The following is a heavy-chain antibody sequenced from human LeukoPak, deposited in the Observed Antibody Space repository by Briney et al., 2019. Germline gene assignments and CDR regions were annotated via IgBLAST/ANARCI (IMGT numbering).Heavy chain of an antibody. CDR3: AKDKGIAVAGSPSYYYYGMDV. Sequence: GVSLRLSCAASGFTFDDYAMHWVRQAPGKGLEWVSGISWNSGSIGYADSVKGRFTISRDNAKNSLYLQMNSLRAEDTALYYCAKDKGIAVAGSPSYYYYGMDVWGQGTTVTVSS. J-gene: IGHJ6*02. CDR1: GFTFDDYA. V-gene: IGHV3-9*01. D-gene: IGHD6-19*01. CDR2: ISWNSGSI.